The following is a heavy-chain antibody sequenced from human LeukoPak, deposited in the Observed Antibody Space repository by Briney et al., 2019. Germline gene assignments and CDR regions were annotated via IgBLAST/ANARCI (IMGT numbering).Heavy chain of an antibody. V-gene: IGHV2-5*02. CDR2: IYWDDVR. D-gene: IGHD4-17*01. CDR3: AHRDENYGVPWGFDP. J-gene: IGHJ5*02. Sequence: SAPTLLKPTAIPTRSFTFSGFSLSRIGVRVGWILQPPGKALECVALIYWDDVRGQCPSPMNRPTITKDTSKNQVDLTMTNMDPVDTATYYCAHRDENYGVPWGFDPWGQGTLVTVSS. CDR1: GFSLSRIGVR.